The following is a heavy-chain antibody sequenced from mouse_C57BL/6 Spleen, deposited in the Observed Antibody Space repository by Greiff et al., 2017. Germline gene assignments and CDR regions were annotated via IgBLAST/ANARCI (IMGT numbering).Heavy chain of an antibody. CDR3: ARSSGYDATWFAY. CDR2: IYPGDGDT. J-gene: IGHJ3*01. Sequence: QVQLQQSGPELVKPGASVKISCKASGYAFSSSWMNWVKQRPGKGLEWIGRIYPGDGDTNYNGKFKGKATLTADKSSSTAYMQLSSLTSEDSAVYCCARSSGYDATWFAYWGQGTLVTVSA. CDR1: GYAFSSSW. D-gene: IGHD2-2*01. V-gene: IGHV1-82*01.